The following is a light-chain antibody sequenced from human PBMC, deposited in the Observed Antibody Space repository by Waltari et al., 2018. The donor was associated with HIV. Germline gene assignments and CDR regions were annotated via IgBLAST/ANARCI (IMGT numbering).Light chain of an antibody. CDR1: SSDISTYDF. V-gene: IGLV2-14*03. CDR2: DVT. J-gene: IGLJ2*01. Sequence: QSALTQPASVSGSPGQSITISCSGTSSDISTYDFVSWYQKHPGKAPKLLIYDVTARPSGFSRRFSGSKSGSTASLTISSIQADDEADYYCSSYTTSNTVVFGPGTKLSVL. CDR3: SSYTTSNTVV.